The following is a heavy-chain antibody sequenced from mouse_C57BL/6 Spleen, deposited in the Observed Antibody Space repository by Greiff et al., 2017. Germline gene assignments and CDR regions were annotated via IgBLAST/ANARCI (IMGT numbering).Heavy chain of an antibody. CDR1: GFTFSDFY. CDR3: ARDDYYGRGARFAY. J-gene: IGHJ3*01. Sequence: EVQVVESGGGLVQSGRSLRLSCATSGFTFSDFYMEWVRQAPGKGLEWIAASRNKANDYTTEYSASVKGRFIVSRDTSQSILYLQMNALRAEDTASDYCARDDYYGRGARFAYWGQGTLVTVSA. D-gene: IGHD1-1*01. CDR2: SRNKANDYTT. V-gene: IGHV7-1*01.